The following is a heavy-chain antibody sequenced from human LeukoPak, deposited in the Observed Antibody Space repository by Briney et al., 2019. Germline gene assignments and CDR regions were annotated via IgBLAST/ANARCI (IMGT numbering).Heavy chain of an antibody. V-gene: IGHV3-15*01. CDR2: IKSKTDGGTT. Sequence: GGSLRLSCAASGFTFSNAWMSWVRQAPGKGLEWVGRIKSKTDGGTTDYAAPVKGRFTISRDDSKNTLYLQMNSLKTEDTAVYYCTTYGYSSSSGRAFDIWGQGTMVTVSS. D-gene: IGHD6-6*01. CDR3: TTYGYSSSSGRAFDI. CDR1: GFTFSNAW. J-gene: IGHJ3*02.